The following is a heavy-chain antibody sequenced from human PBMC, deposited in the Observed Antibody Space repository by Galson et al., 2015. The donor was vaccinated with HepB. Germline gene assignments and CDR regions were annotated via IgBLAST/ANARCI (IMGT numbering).Heavy chain of an antibody. Sequence: SLRLSCAASGFIVKSSYMSWVRQAPGKGLQWVSTIYSGGHGYYTDSVKGRFTISRDNSKNTLYLQMNSLRAEDTALYYCAKDPYLYSALAGTMAGFDYWGQGTLVTVSS. CDR2: IYSGGHG. J-gene: IGHJ4*02. CDR1: GFIVKSSY. V-gene: IGHV3-53*05. CDR3: AKDPYLYSALAGTMAGFDY. D-gene: IGHD6-19*01.